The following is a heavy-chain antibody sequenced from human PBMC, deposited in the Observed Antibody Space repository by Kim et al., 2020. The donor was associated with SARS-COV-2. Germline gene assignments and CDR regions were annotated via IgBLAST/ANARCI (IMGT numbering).Heavy chain of an antibody. CDR3: TTEDVGRGVTPFAY. J-gene: IGHJ4*02. Sequence: AAPVKGRFNISRDDSKHTLYLQMNSLKTEETAVYYCTTEDVGRGVTPFAYWGQGTLVTVSS. D-gene: IGHD3-10*01. V-gene: IGHV3-15*01.